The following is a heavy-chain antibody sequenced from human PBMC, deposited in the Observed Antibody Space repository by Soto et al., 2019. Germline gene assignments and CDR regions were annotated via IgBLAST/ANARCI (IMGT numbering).Heavy chain of an antibody. CDR3: ARGLPGYYGMDV. D-gene: IGHD4-17*01. CDR1: GFTFNSYW. Sequence: EVQLVESGGGLVQPGESLRLSCAASGFTFNSYWIHWVRQAPGKGLVWVSRIKGDGSRTDYADSVKGRFTISRDNAKNTVYLQMNSLRDEDTAVYYCARGLPGYYGMDVWGQGTTVTVSS. CDR2: IKGDGSRT. V-gene: IGHV3-74*01. J-gene: IGHJ6*02.